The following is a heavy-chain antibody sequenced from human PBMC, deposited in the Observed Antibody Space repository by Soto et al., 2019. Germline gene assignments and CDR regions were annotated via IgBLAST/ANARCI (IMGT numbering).Heavy chain of an antibody. D-gene: IGHD2-15*01. J-gene: IGHJ5*02. CDR3: AGFSEVAATEINWFDP. Sequence: SETLSLTCTVSGASINSGDYYWSWIRQPLGKGLEWIGYIYYSGSTYYNPSLKSRVTISVDTSKNQFSLKLSSVTAADTAVYYCAGFSEVAATEINWFDPWGQGTLVTVSS. CDR1: GASINSGDYY. V-gene: IGHV4-30-4*01. CDR2: IYYSGST.